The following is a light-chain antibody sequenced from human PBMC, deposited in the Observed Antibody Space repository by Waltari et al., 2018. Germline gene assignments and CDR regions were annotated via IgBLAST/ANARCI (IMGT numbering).Light chain of an antibody. Sequence: PLTQSPSSLSASAGDRVTITCRASQDISSYLAWYQQKPGKVPKLLIYHASTLQSGVPSRFSGSGSGTDFTLTISSLQPEDVATYYCQMGQTFGQGTKVEIK. V-gene: IGKV1-27*01. CDR3: QMGQT. CDR1: QDISSY. J-gene: IGKJ1*01. CDR2: HAS.